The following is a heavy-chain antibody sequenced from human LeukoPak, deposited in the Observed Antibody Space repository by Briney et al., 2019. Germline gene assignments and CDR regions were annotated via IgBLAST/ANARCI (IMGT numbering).Heavy chain of an antibody. CDR2: ISRSGSV. J-gene: IGHJ5*02. CDR3: ARLNKPGWFDP. D-gene: IGHD1-14*01. CDR1: GYSISSGYY. Sequence: SETLSLTCTVSGYSISSGYYWGWIRPPPGKGLDWIGSISRSGSVYYNPSLKSRVTISVDTSKNQFSLRLNSVTATDTAVYYCARLNKPGWFDPWGQGALVTVSS. V-gene: IGHV4-38-2*02.